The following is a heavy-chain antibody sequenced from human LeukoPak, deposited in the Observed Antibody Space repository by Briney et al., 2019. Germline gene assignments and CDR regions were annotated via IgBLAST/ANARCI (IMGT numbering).Heavy chain of an antibody. CDR2: IYSGGST. V-gene: IGHV3-53*01. Sequence: PGRSLRLSCAASGFTVSSNYMSWVRQAPGKGLEWVSVIYSGGSTYYADSVKGRFTISRDNSKNTLYLQMNSLRAEDTAVYYCARDGKFGEYNWFDPWGQGTLVTVSS. CDR1: GFTVSSNY. D-gene: IGHD3-10*01. J-gene: IGHJ5*02. CDR3: ARDGKFGEYNWFDP.